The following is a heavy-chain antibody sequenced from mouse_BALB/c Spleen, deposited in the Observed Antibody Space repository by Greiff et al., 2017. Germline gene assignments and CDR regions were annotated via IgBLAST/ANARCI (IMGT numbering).Heavy chain of an antibody. V-gene: IGHV5-6-3*01. D-gene: IGHD2-3*01. CDR3: ARDDGYYGGY. CDR2: INSNGGST. CDR1: GFTFSSYG. J-gene: IGHJ2*01. Sequence: EVQRVESGGGLVQPGGSLKLSCAASGFTFSSYGMSWVRQTPDKRLELVATINSNGGSTYYPDSVKGRFTISRDNAKNTLYLQMSSLKSEDTAMYYCARDDGYYGGYWGQGTTLTVSS.